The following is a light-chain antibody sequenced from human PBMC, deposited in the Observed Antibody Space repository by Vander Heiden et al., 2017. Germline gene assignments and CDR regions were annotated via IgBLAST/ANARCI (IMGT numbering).Light chain of an antibody. J-gene: IGLJ3*02. CDR1: GSNIGSHA. V-gene: IGLV1-44*01. Sequence: QPVLPQPPSPSATPAQRVTISCSGGGSNIGSHAVTGYHQRPGAAPRVVIYNNDRRPSGVPDRLSGAKSGTSASLAISGLQSEDEGDYYCGTWDVSRSNWVFGGGTKLTVL. CDR2: NND. CDR3: GTWDVSRSNWV.